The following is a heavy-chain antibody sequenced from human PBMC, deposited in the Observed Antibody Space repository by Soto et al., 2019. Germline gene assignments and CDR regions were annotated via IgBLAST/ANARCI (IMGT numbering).Heavy chain of an antibody. Sequence: LRLSCAASGFTVSNYYMTWVRQAPGRGLQWVSVIYSAGPTYYADSVKGRFTISRDESKNSLFLQMDNLRAEDTATYYCARGKSTDAYNPLGYWGPGTLVTAPQ. D-gene: IGHD1-1*01. CDR3: ARGKSTDAYNPLGY. V-gene: IGHV3-53*01. CDR1: GFTVSNYY. CDR2: IYSAGPT. J-gene: IGHJ4*02.